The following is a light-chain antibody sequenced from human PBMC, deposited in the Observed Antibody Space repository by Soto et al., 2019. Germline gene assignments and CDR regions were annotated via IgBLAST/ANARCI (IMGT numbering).Light chain of an antibody. Sequence: IQMTQSPSSLSASGGDTVTIXXRASQGIRNDLGWYQQKPGKAPKXLIHAASSLESGVPTRFSGSGAGTDFTFTISSLQAEDFATYYCLQDYSYPWTFGQGTKVDIK. CDR2: AAS. V-gene: IGKV1-6*01. J-gene: IGKJ1*01. CDR1: QGIRND. CDR3: LQDYSYPWT.